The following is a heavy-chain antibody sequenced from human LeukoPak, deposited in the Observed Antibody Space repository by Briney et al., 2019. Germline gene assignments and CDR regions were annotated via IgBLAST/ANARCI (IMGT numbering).Heavy chain of an antibody. J-gene: IGHJ3*02. V-gene: IGHV4-61*02. CDR1: GGSISSGSYQ. Sequence: PSQTLSLTCTVSGGSISSGSYQWSWIRQPAGKGLEWIGRIYISGSTSYNPSLKSRVTISVDTSKNQFSLKLSSVPAADTAVYYCARDSSGYYHPDTFDIWGQGTMVTVSS. CDR2: IYISGST. D-gene: IGHD3-22*01. CDR3: ARDSSGYYHPDTFDI.